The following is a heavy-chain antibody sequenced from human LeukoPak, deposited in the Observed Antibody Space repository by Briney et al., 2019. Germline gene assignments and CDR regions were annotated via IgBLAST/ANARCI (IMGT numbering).Heavy chain of an antibody. D-gene: IGHD6-19*01. CDR3: AREMLAAVAAQS. V-gene: IGHV3-21*01. Sequence: GGSLRLSCAASGFTFSSYSMNWVRQAPGKGLEWVSSITSSSSYIYYADSVKGRFTIPRDNAKNSLYLQMNSLRAEDTAVYYCAREMLAAVAAQSWGQGTLVTVSS. J-gene: IGHJ5*02. CDR1: GFTFSSYS. CDR2: ITSSSSYI.